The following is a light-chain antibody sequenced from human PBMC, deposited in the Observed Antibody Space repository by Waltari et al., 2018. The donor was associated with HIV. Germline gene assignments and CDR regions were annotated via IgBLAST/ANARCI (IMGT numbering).Light chain of an antibody. V-gene: IGLV4-69*01. J-gene: IGLJ3*02. CDR3: AAWDDSLNGV. Sequence: QLVLTQSPSASASLGASVKVNCTLSSGHSHYAIAWHQQQPEKAPRYLMKLNSDGSHSKGGGIPDRFSGSSSGAERYLTISSLQSEDEADYYCAAWDDSLNGVFGGGTKLTVL. CDR2: LNSDGSH. CDR1: SGHSHYA.